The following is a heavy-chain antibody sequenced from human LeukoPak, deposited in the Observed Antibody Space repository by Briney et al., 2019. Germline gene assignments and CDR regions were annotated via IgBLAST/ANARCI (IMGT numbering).Heavy chain of an antibody. CDR3: AKDASSSGRLKLPYFDY. CDR1: GFTFSSYA. J-gene: IGHJ4*02. D-gene: IGHD6-19*01. Sequence: GGSLRLSCAASGFTFSSYAMSWVRQAPGKGLEWVSAISGSGGSTYYADSVKGRFTISRDNSKNTLYLQMNSLRAEDTAVYYCAKDASSSGRLKLPYFDYWGQGTLVTVSS. CDR2: ISGSGGST. V-gene: IGHV3-23*01.